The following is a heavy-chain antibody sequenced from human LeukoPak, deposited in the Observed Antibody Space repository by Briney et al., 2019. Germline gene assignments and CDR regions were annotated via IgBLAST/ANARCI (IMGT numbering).Heavy chain of an antibody. D-gene: IGHD3-22*01. CDR2: IIPILGIA. CDR1: GGTFTGST. J-gene: IGHJ4*02. V-gene: IGHV1-69*02. CDR3: ASDGDDSSGYYR. Sequence: SVKVSCKASGGTFTGSTISWGREGPGQGLEWMGRIIPILGIANYAQTFSGRVTMTADKYTSTAYMELSSLRSEDTAVYYCASDGDDSSGYYRGGGGALASVSS.